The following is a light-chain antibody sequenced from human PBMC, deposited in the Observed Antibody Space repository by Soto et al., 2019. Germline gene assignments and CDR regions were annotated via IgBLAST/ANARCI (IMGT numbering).Light chain of an antibody. J-gene: IGKJ1*01. V-gene: IGKV1-5*03. CDR3: QQYYSYPRT. CDR1: QTISSW. CDR2: KAS. Sequence: DIQITQPPSTLSGSVGDRVTITCRASQTISSWLAWYQQKPGKAPKLLIYKASTLKSGVPSRFSGSGSGTDFTLTISCLQSEDFATYYCQQYYSYPRTFGQGTKVDIK.